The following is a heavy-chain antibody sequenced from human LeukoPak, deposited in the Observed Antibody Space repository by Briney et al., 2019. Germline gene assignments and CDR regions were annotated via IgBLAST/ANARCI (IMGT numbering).Heavy chain of an antibody. D-gene: IGHD3-22*01. V-gene: IGHV3-49*04. CDR3: AKDRSGYN. CDR2: IGSKAYRGAT. J-gene: IGHJ4*02. CDR1: GFTFSSHW. Sequence: PGGSLRLSCTASGFTFSSHWMSWVRQAPGKGLEWVGFIGSKAYRGATEYAASVKGRFTISRDDSKSIAYLQMSSLKTDDTAVYYCAKDRSGYNWGQGTLVTVSS.